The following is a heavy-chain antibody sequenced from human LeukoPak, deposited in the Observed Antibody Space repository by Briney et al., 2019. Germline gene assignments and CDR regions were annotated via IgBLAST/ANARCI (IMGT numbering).Heavy chain of an antibody. CDR2: ISYRGTT. D-gene: IGHD5-24*01. CDR3: ARGPHPGGAGYNLIDH. J-gene: IGHJ4*02. CDR1: GGSISSSSCY. Sequence: SETPSLTCTVSGGSISSSSCYWGWIRQPPGKGLEWIGSISYRGTTFYNPSLKSRVTISVDTSKNQFFLKVSSVTAADTAVYYCARGPHPGGAGYNLIDHWGQGTLVTVSP. V-gene: IGHV4-39*01.